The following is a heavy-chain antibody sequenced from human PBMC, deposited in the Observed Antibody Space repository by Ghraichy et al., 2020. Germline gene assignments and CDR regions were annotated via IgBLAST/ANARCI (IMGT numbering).Heavy chain of an antibody. CDR3: VFYEFWSGYYHDAFDI. V-gene: IGHV3-23*01. Sequence: GGSLRLSCAASGFTFSSYAMSWVRQAPGKGLEWVSAISGSGGSTYYADSVKGRFTISRDNSKNTLYLQMNSLRAEDTAVYYCVFYEFWSGYYHDAFDIWGQGTMVTVSS. D-gene: IGHD3-3*01. CDR2: ISGSGGST. CDR1: GFTFSSYA. J-gene: IGHJ3*02.